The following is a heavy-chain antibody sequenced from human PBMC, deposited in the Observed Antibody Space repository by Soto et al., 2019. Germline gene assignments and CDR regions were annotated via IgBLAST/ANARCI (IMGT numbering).Heavy chain of an antibody. J-gene: IGHJ3*02. CDR1: GFTFSSYG. CDR2: IWYDGSNK. V-gene: IGHV3-33*01. D-gene: IGHD2-2*01. Sequence: QVQLVESGGGVVQPGRSLRLSCAASGFTFSSYGMHWVRQAPGKGLEWVAVIWYDGSNKYYADSVKGRFTISRDNSKNLLYLEMNSLRAEDTAVYYCASDRCSSTSWYAAFDIWGQGTMVTVSS. CDR3: ASDRCSSTSWYAAFDI.